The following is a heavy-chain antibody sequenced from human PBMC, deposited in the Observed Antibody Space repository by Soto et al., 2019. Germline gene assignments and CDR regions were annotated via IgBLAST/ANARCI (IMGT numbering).Heavy chain of an antibody. J-gene: IGHJ6*02. V-gene: IGHV1-69*02. CDR1: GGTFSRHS. D-gene: IGHD2-2*01. Sequence: QIQLVQSGAEVKKPGSSVKVSCKASGGTFSRHSITWVRQAPGHGLEWMGRIMPFFDIASYAQKFQGRVTNSGDKTKDKGYMGRRSLESEETAGFFWWGEDRDREGALGPGAIYRIDGWGQGTTVTVSS. CDR3: WGEDRDREGALGPGAIYRIDG. CDR2: IMPFFDIA.